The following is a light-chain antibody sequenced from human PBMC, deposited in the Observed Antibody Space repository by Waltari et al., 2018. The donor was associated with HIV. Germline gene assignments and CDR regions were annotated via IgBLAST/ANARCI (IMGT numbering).Light chain of an antibody. CDR3: HVWESSSDEYV. V-gene: IGLV3-21*02. J-gene: IGLJ1*01. CDR1: NVESKS. CDR2: DDT. Sequence: SYVLTQPASVSVAPGQTANVTCGGDNVESKSVHWYQQRAGKAPILVLCDDTDRPSGIPERFSGANCGNTATLTISRVEAGNEGDYYCHVWESSSDEYVFGTGTKVTV.